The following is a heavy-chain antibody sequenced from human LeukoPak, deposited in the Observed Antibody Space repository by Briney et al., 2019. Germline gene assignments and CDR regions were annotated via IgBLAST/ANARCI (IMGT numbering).Heavy chain of an antibody. Sequence: PSETLSLTCTVSGGSISSYYWSWIRQPAGKGLEWIGRIYTSGSTNYNPSLKSRVTMSVDTSKNQFSLKLSSVTAADTAVYYCARSIWFGTMEIFDYRGQGTLVTVSS. CDR1: GGSISSYY. CDR2: IYTSGST. D-gene: IGHD3-10*01. V-gene: IGHV4-4*07. CDR3: ARSIWFGTMEIFDY. J-gene: IGHJ4*02.